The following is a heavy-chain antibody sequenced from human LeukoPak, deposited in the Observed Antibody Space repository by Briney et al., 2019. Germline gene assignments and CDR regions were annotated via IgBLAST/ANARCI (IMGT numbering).Heavy chain of an antibody. Sequence: GGSLRLSCAASGFTFSDYYMSWIRQAPGKGLEWVSYISSSSSYTDYADSVKGRFTISRDNAKNSLNLQMNSLRAEDTAVYYCARDSGYSGYSDYWGQEPWSPSP. V-gene: IGHV3-11*05. CDR1: GFTFSDYY. J-gene: IGHJ4*01. D-gene: IGHD5-12*01. CDR2: ISSSSSYT. CDR3: ARDSGYSGYSDY.